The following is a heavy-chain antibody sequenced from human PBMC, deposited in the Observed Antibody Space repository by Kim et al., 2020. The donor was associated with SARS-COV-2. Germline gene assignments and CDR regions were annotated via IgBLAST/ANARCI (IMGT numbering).Heavy chain of an antibody. CDR3: ARVLTSGWSYFDY. CDR2: ISSSGSYI. D-gene: IGHD6-19*01. V-gene: IGHV3-21*01. CDR1: GFTLSSYS. J-gene: IGHJ4*02. Sequence: GGSLRLSCAASGFTLSSYSMNWVRQAPGKGLEWISSISSSGSYIYYADSMKGRFTISRDNARASLYLQMNSLRAEDTAVYYCARVLTSGWSYFDYWGQGTLVTVSS.